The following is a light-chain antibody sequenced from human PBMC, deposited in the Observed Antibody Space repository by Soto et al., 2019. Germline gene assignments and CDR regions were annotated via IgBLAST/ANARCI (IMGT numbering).Light chain of an antibody. CDR2: GAS. V-gene: IGKV3-20*01. CDR1: GSVDSSF. J-gene: IGKJ5*01. Sequence: EIVMTQSPATLSVSPGERATLSCRASGSVDSSFLVWYQQKPGQTPRLLVYGASNRATGIPDRFSGSGSGTDFTLTISRLEPEDFAVYYCQQHGSSPITFGQGTRLEIK. CDR3: QQHGSSPIT.